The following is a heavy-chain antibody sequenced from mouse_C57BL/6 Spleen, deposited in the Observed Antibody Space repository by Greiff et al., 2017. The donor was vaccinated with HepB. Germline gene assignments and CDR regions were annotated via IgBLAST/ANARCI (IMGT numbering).Heavy chain of an antibody. D-gene: IGHD3-2*02. Sequence: EVQVVESGGGLVQPGGSMKLSCVASGFTFSNYWMNWVRQSPEKGLEWVAQIRLKSDNYATHYAESVKGRFTISRDDSKSSVYLQMNNLRAEDTGIYYCTGGSSGYGFAYWGQGTLVTVSA. J-gene: IGHJ3*01. V-gene: IGHV6-3*01. CDR3: TGGSSGYGFAY. CDR1: GFTFSNYW. CDR2: IRLKSDNYAT.